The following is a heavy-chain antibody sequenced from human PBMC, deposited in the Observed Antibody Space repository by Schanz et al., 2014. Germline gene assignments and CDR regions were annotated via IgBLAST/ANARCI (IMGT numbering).Heavy chain of an antibody. J-gene: IGHJ3*02. CDR2: IIPIHGIV. V-gene: IGHV1-69*04. Sequence: QVQLVQSWAEVKGPGASVKVSCKASGYSFTPFPIHWVRQAPGQGLEWMGRIIPIHGIVNYAQRFQDRVRITADKSTSTADMELSSLRSDDTAVYYWARGGGPEDVFDIWGQGTILTVSS. CDR3: ARGGGPEDVFDI. CDR1: GYSFTPFP. D-gene: IGHD5-12*01.